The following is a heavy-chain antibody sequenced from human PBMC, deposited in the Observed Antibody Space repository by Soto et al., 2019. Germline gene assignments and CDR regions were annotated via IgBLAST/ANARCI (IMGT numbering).Heavy chain of an antibody. J-gene: IGHJ5*02. CDR2: TYYRSKWST. D-gene: IGHD1-26*01. CDR3: TRALSGSYDH. Sequence: SQTLSLTCAISVDSVSSKSAAWNWIRQSPSRGLEWLGRTYYRSKWSTDYAISVKSRITINPDTSNNHFPLQLKSVTPEDTAVYYCTRALSGSYDHWGQGTLVTVSS. CDR1: VDSVSSKSAA. V-gene: IGHV6-1*01.